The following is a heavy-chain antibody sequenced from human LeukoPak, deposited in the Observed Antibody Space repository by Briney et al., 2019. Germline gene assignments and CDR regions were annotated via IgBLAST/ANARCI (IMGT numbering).Heavy chain of an antibody. CDR3: ARDLGVSHAFDI. CDR1: GGTFSSYA. CDR2: IIPIFGTA. Sequence: ASVKVSCEASGGTFSSYAISWVRQAPGQGLEWMGGIIPIFGTANYAQKFQGRVTITADESTSTAYMELSSLRSEDTAVYYCARDLGVSHAFDIWGQGTMVTVSS. V-gene: IGHV1-69*13. J-gene: IGHJ3*02. D-gene: IGHD3-16*01.